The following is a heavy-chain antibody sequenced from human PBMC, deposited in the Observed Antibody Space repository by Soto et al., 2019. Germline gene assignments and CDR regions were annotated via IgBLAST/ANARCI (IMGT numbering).Heavy chain of an antibody. D-gene: IGHD3-3*01. CDR2: IYHSGST. V-gene: IGHV4-38-2*01. CDR3: ARAGFTIFGVVIDRGWFDP. Sequence: NPSETLSLTCAVSGYSISSGYYWGWIRQPPGKGLEWIGSIYHSGSTYYNPSLKSRVTISVDTSKNQFSLKLSSVTAADTAVYYCARAGFTIFGVVIDRGWFDPWGQGTLVTVSS. J-gene: IGHJ5*02. CDR1: GYSISSGYY.